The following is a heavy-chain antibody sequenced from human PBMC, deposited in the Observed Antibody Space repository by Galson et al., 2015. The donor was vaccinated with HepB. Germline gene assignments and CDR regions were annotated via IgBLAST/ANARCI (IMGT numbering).Heavy chain of an antibody. V-gene: IGHV3-21*01. Sequence: SLRLSCAASGFTFSSYSMNWVRQAPGKGLEWVSSITTNSNYIYYADSVKGRFTISRDNAKNSLYLQMNSLRVEDTAVYYCARVLGGGWYWFDPWGQGTLVTVSS. CDR1: GFTFSSYS. CDR3: ARVLGGGWYWFDP. J-gene: IGHJ5*02. CDR2: ITTNSNYI. D-gene: IGHD6-19*01.